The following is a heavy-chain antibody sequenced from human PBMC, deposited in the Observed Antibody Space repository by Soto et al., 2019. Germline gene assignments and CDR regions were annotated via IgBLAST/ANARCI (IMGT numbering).Heavy chain of an antibody. Sequence: PSETLSLTCAVYVGSFSGYYWSWIRQPPGKGLEWIGEINHSGSTNYNPSLKSRVTISVDTSKNQFSLKLSSVTAAETAVYYCATSPSPDVDTAMVRWVAYWGQGTLVTGSS. J-gene: IGHJ4*02. V-gene: IGHV4-34*01. D-gene: IGHD5-18*01. CDR3: ATSPSPDVDTAMVRWVAY. CDR1: VGSFSGYY. CDR2: INHSGST.